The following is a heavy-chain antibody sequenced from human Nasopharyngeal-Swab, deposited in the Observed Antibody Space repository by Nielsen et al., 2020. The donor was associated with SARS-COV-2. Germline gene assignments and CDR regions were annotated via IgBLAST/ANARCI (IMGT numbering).Heavy chain of an antibody. CDR3: ARGGGSYLHFDY. D-gene: IGHD1-26*01. Sequence: GESLKISCAASGFRFSDHAMHWVRQAPGKGLEWVTFIWADGSTQDYADSVKGRFTISRDNSKDTVYLQMNGLRAEDTAVYYCARGGGSYLHFDYWGQGTLVTVSS. CDR1: GFRFSDHA. CDR2: IWADGSTQ. V-gene: IGHV3-33*01. J-gene: IGHJ4*02.